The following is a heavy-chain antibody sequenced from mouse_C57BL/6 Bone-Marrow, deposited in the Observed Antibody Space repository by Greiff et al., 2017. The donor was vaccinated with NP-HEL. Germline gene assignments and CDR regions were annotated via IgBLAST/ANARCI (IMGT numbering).Heavy chain of an antibody. V-gene: IGHV1-64*01. D-gene: IGHD4-1*01. Sequence: QVQLQQPGAELVKPGASVKLSCKASGYTFTSYWMHWVKQRPGQGLEWIGMIHPNSGSTNYNEKFKSKATLTVDKASSTAYMQLSSLTAEDSAVYYCARWLGRRGDYWGQGTTLTVSS. CDR3: ARWLGRRGDY. CDR1: GYTFTSYW. CDR2: IHPNSGST. J-gene: IGHJ2*01.